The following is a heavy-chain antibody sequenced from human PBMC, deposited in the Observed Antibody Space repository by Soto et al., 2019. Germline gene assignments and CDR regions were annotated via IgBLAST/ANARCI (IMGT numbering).Heavy chain of an antibody. CDR3: AKGSTPPQYSSSWYYFDY. D-gene: IGHD6-13*01. V-gene: IGHV3-23*01. CDR2: ISGSGGST. CDR1: GFTFSSYA. J-gene: IGHJ4*02. Sequence: PGGSLRLSCAASGFTFSSYAMSWVRQAPGKGLEWVSAISGSGGSTYYADSVKGRFTISRDNSKNTLYLQMNSLRAEDTAVYYCAKGSTPPQYSSSWYYFDYWGQGTLVTVSS.